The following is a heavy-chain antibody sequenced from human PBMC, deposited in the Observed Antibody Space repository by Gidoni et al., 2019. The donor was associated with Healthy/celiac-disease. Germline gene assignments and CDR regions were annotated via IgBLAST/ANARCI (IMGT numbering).Heavy chain of an antibody. CDR2: IRSKANSYAT. V-gene: IGHV3-73*01. J-gene: IGHJ4*02. Sequence: EVQLVESGGGLVQPGASVNHTCAASGFTFSGSAMHWVRQASGKGLEWVGRIRSKANSYATAYAASVKGRFTISRDDSKNTAYLQMNSLKTEDTAVYYCTRHRTGFPVYWGQGTLVTVSS. D-gene: IGHD4-17*01. CDR3: TRHRTGFPVY. CDR1: GFTFSGSA.